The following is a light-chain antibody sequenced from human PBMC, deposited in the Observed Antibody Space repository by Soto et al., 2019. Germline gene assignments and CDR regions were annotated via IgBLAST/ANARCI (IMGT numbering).Light chain of an antibody. CDR2: DAS. J-gene: IGKJ5*01. CDR3: QQRSNWPPIT. V-gene: IGKV3-11*01. Sequence: VLTQSPDTLSLSPGERATLSCRASQSASTYLAWYQQKPGQGPRLLIYDASNRATGIPARFSGSGSGTDFTLTISSLEPEDFAVYYCQQRSNWPPITFGQGTRLEIK. CDR1: QSASTY.